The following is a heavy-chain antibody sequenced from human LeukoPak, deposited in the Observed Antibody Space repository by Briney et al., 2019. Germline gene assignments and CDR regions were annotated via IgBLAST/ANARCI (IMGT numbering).Heavy chain of an antibody. CDR1: GFTFSSYG. V-gene: IGHV3-30*02. Sequence: GGSLRLSCAASGFTFSSYGMHWVRQAPGKGLEWVAFIRYDGSNKYYADSVKGRFTISRDNSKNTLYLQMNSLKSEDTAVYYCAKDRSVMVTFGGVPTDYWGQGTLVTVSS. J-gene: IGHJ4*02. D-gene: IGHD3-16*01. CDR2: IRYDGSNK. CDR3: AKDRSVMVTFGGVPTDY.